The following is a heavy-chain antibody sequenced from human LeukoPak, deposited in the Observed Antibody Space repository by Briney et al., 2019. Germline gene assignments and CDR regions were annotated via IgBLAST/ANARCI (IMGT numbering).Heavy chain of an antibody. CDR2: IYYSGST. CDR3: ATDLGGYDFAY. CDR1: GGSISSSTYY. D-gene: IGHD5-12*01. V-gene: IGHV4-39*01. J-gene: IGHJ4*02. Sequence: PSETLSLTCTVSGGSISSSTYYWGWIRQPPGEGLEWIGNIYYSGSTYYNPSLKSRVTISVDTSKNQFSLKLTSVTAADTAVYYCATDLGGYDFAYWGRDPWSPSPQ.